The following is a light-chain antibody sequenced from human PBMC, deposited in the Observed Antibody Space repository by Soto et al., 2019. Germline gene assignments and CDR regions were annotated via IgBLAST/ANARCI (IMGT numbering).Light chain of an antibody. CDR1: QRLSSSH. Sequence: EIVLTQSPGTLSLSPGDRATLSCEGSQRLSSSHVAWFQQRPGLAPRLLIYDASTRATGIPDRVSGSGSGTDVILTISRLEPEDFAVYYCQQYEESPWTFGQGTKVDIK. V-gene: IGKV3D-20*01. CDR2: DAS. J-gene: IGKJ1*01. CDR3: QQYEESPWT.